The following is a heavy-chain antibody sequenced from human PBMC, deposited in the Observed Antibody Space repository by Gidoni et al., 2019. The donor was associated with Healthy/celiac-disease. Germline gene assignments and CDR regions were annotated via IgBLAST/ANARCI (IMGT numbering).Heavy chain of an antibody. Sequence: EVQRVESGGGLVQPGGSLRLSCAASGITCRSYSMNWVRQAPGKGLEWLSYLMSSSSTIYYAASVNGRFTISRDNAKNSLYLKMNSLRAEDTAVYYCARNYDILTEEWLDAFDIWGQGTMVTVSS. CDR3: ARNYDILTEEWLDAFDI. CDR2: LMSSSSTI. D-gene: IGHD3-9*01. CDR1: GITCRSYS. V-gene: IGHV3-48*01. J-gene: IGHJ3*02.